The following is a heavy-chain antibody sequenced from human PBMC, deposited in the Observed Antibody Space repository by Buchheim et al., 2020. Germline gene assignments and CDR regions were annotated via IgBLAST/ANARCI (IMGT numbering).Heavy chain of an antibody. V-gene: IGHV1-46*01. CDR2: INPSGGST. CDR1: GYTFTSYY. D-gene: IGHD3-10*01. Sequence: QVQPVQSGAEVKKPGASVKVSCKASGYTFTSYYMHWVRQAPGQGLEWMGIINPSGGSTSYAQKFQGRVTMTRDTSTSTVYMELSSLRSEDTAVYYCARDRMYYYGSGSTTLYYYYGMDVWGQGTT. CDR3: ARDRMYYYGSGSTTLYYYYGMDV. J-gene: IGHJ6*02.